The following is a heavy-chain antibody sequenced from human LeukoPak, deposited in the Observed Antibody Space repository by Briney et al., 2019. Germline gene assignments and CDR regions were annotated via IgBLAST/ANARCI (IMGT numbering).Heavy chain of an antibody. V-gene: IGHV1-69*02. J-gene: IGHJ5*02. CDR3: ARGVVPAAIPRAFDP. CDR1: GGTFSSYT. CDR2: IIPILGIA. D-gene: IGHD2-2*02. Sequence: ASVKVSCKASGGTFSSYTISWVRQAPAQGLEWMGRIIPILGIANYAQKVQGRVTITADKSTSTAYMELSSLRSEDTAVYYCARGVVPAAIPRAFDPWGQGTLVTVSS.